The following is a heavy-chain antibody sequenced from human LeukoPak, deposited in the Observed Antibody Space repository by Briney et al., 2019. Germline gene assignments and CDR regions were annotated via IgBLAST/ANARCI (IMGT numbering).Heavy chain of an antibody. Sequence: GGSLRLSCAASGFTFSSYAMSWVRQAPGKGLEWVSAISGSGGSTYYADSVKGRFTISRDNSKNTLYLQMSSLGAEDTAVYYCAKDLTTMIVVSANDYWGQGTLVTVSS. CDR3: AKDLTTMIVVSANDY. V-gene: IGHV3-23*01. D-gene: IGHD3-22*01. J-gene: IGHJ4*02. CDR2: ISGSGGST. CDR1: GFTFSSYA.